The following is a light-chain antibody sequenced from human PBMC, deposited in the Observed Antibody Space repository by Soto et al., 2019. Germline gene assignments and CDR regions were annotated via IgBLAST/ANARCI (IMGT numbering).Light chain of an antibody. V-gene: IGKV3-20*01. J-gene: IGKJ5*01. CDR3: QQHGTSPIT. CDR1: QSVSSN. Sequence: EIVMTQSPATLSVSPGERATLSCRASQSVSSNLAWYQQKPGQAPRLLIYYASNRAAGIPARFSGSGSGTDFTLTISRLEPEDFAVYYCQQHGTSPITFGQGTRLEI. CDR2: YAS.